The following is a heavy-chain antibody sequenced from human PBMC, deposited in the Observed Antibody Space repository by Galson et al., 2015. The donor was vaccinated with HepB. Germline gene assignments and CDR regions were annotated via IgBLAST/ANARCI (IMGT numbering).Heavy chain of an antibody. V-gene: IGHV3-11*06. J-gene: IGHJ6*02. Sequence: SLRLSCAASGFTFSDYYMSWIRQAPGKGLEWVSYISSSSSYTNYADSVKGRFTISRDNAKNSLYLQMNSLRAEDTAVYYCARDTTNWNSINYYYYGMDVWGQGTTVTVSS. CDR3: ARDTTNWNSINYYYYGMDV. D-gene: IGHD1-7*01. CDR2: ISSSSSYT. CDR1: GFTFSDYY.